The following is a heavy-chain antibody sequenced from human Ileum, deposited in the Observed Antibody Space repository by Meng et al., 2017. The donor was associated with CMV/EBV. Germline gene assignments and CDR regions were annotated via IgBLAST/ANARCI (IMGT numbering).Heavy chain of an antibody. J-gene: IGHJ4*02. CDR1: GFTFSSYW. V-gene: IGHV3-7*01. CDR2: IKQDGNEI. D-gene: IGHD6-19*01. CDR3: ARGGGRYEY. Sequence: GGSLRLSCEASGFTFSSYWMSWVRQASGKGLEWVAKIKQDGNEIYYVDSVKGRFTIYRDNSKNSLYLQMNSLRAEDTAVYYCARGGGRYEYWGQGTLVTVSS.